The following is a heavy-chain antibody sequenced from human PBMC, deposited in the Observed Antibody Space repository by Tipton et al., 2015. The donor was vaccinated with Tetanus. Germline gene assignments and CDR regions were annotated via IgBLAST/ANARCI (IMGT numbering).Heavy chain of an antibody. J-gene: IGHJ4*02. CDR2: IDPSRGST. D-gene: IGHD2-15*01. CDR1: GYTFTSYY. CDR3: ARDSYCSGGSCSAGFGY. Sequence: QLVQSGAEVKKPGASVKVSCKASGYTFTSYYMHWVRQAPGQGLEWMGIIDPSRGSTSYAQKFQGRVTMTRDTSTSTVYMELSSLRSEDTAVYYCARDSYCSGGSCSAGFGYWGQGTLVTVSS. V-gene: IGHV1-46*01.